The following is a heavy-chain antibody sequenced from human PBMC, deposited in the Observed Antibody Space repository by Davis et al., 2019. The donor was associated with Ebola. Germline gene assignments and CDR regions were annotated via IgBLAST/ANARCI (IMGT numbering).Heavy chain of an antibody. V-gene: IGHV3-30-3*01. CDR2: ISYDGSNK. J-gene: IGHJ6*02. CDR1: GFTFSSYA. D-gene: IGHD2-15*01. CDR3: ARDLHCSGGSCYIGGNYYGMDV. Sequence: GESLKISCAASGFTFSSYAMHWVRQAPGKGLEWVAVISYDGSNKYYADSVKGRFTISRDNSKNTLYLQMNSLRAEDTAVYYCARDLHCSGGSCYIGGNYYGMDVWGQGTTVTVSS.